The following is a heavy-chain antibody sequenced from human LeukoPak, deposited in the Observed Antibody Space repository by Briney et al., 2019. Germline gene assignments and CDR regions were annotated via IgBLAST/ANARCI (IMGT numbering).Heavy chain of an antibody. CDR3: AKDKPLRGRARRAIASGIHYYYNGMDV. V-gene: IGHV3-30*18. CDR1: GFTFSNYG. Sequence: GGSLRLSCAASGFTFSNYGIHWVRQAPGKGLEWVAVISHDGSHEFYADSVKGRFTISRDSSKNTLYLQMNSLRAEDTAVFFCAKDKPLRGRARRAIASGIHYYYNGMDVWGQGTAVTVSS. J-gene: IGHJ6*02. D-gene: IGHD1-26*01. CDR2: ISHDGSHE.